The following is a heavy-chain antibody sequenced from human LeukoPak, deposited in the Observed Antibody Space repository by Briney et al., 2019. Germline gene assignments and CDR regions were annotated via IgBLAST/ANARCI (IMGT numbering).Heavy chain of an antibody. CDR3: AKEGAYPIITYDS. J-gene: IGHJ5*01. CDR1: GFTFSSYW. V-gene: IGHV3-7*01. CDR2: IKGDGNEK. Sequence: GGSLRLSCAASGFTFSSYWMNWVRQAPGKGLEWVANIKGDGNEKDYVDSVRGRFSISRDNAKNSLYLQMDSLRAEDTAVYYCAKEGAYPIITYDSWGQGALVTVSS. D-gene: IGHD3-10*01.